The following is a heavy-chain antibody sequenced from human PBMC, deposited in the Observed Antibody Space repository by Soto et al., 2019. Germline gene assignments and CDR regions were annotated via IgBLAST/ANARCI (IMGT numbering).Heavy chain of an antibody. J-gene: IGHJ6*02. CDR3: ARVYPGTGWPFHYYGMDV. D-gene: IGHD6-25*01. CDR1: EFTFSNYW. Sequence: PGGSLRLSCVASEFTFSNYWMSWVRQAPGKGLEWVANIKQDGSAKYYVDSVKGRFTISRDNAENSLYLQMNSLRAEDTALYYCARVYPGTGWPFHYYGMDVWGQGTTVTVSS. V-gene: IGHV3-7*01. CDR2: IKQDGSAK.